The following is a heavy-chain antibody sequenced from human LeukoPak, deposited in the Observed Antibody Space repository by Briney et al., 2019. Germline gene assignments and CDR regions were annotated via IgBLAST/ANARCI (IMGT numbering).Heavy chain of an antibody. CDR1: GGSISSYY. J-gene: IGHJ4*02. CDR3: ARLDTIFGVAKGFDY. V-gene: IGHV4-59*01. Sequence: SETLSLTCTVSGGSISSYYWSWIRQPPGKGLEYIGYIYYSGSTNYNPSLKSRVTISVDTSKHQFSLKLSSVTAADTAVYYCARLDTIFGVAKGFDYWGQGTLVTVSS. CDR2: IYYSGST. D-gene: IGHD3-3*01.